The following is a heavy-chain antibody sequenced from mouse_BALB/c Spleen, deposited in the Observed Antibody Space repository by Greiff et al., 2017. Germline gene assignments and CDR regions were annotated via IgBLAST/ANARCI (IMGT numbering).Heavy chain of an antibody. Sequence: EVKVVESGGGLVQPGGSRKLSCAASGFTFSSFGMHWVRQAPEKGLEWVAYISSGSSTIYYADTVKGRFTISRDNPKNTLFLQMTSLRSEDTAMYYCARSLYGTQFAYWGQGTLVTVSA. D-gene: IGHD2-1*01. CDR1: GFTFSSFG. J-gene: IGHJ3*01. CDR2: ISSGSSTI. CDR3: ARSLYGTQFAY. V-gene: IGHV5-17*02.